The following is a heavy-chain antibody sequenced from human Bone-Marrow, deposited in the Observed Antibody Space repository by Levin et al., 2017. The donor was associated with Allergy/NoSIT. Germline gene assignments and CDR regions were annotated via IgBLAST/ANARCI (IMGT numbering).Heavy chain of an antibody. V-gene: IGHV3-23*01. CDR2: ISSGGSRT. CDR3: AKLGGAISSGKIWIDS. D-gene: IGHD6-19*01. J-gene: IGHJ4*02. Sequence: GGSLRLSCAAFSSYAMGWVRQAPGKGLEWVSTISSGGSRTYYADSVRGRFTISRDNSKNTLFLQLDSLRVEDTAIYYCAKLGGAISSGKIWIDSWARGALVTVS. CDR1: SSYA.